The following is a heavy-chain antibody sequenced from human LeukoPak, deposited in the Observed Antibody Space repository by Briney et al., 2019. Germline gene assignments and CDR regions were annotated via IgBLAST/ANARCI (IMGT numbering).Heavy chain of an antibody. D-gene: IGHD5-12*01. CDR2: IKEDGSRE. J-gene: IGHJ1*01. V-gene: IGHV3-7*01. CDR1: GFTFSTYW. Sequence: GGSLRLSCAASGFTFSTYWMTWVRQAPGKGLEWVANIKEDGSREYYVDSVKGRFTISRDNAKNSLYLQMDSLTAEDTAVYYCARGSPGYGAYVSWGQGTLVSVSS. CDR3: ARGSPGYGAYVS.